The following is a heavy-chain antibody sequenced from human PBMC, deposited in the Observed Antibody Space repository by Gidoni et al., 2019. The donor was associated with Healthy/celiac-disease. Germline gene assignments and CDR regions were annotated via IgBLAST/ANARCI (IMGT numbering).Heavy chain of an antibody. Sequence: EVQLVQSGAEVKTPGESLKISCKGSGYSFTSYWIGWVRQMPGKGLEWMGIIYPGDSDTRYSPSFQGQVTISADKSISTAYLQWSSLKASDTAMYYCARPRINDYGDYEPTLDYWGQGTLVTVSS. J-gene: IGHJ4*02. D-gene: IGHD4-17*01. V-gene: IGHV5-51*01. CDR3: ARPRINDYGDYEPTLDY. CDR2: IYPGDSDT. CDR1: GYSFTSYW.